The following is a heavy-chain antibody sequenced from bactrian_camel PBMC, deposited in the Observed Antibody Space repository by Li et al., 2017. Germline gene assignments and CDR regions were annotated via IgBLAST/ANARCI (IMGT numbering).Heavy chain of an antibody. Sequence: HVQLVESGGGLVQPGGSLRLSCTASGFTFSNNWMHWVRQAPGKGLEWVASIYSDGSREVYSSFVKGRFAISKDNAENTVYLQLNSLKPEDTAVYYCVSGGIAWRDDGGFRYWGQGTQVTVS. CDR3: VSGGIAWRDDGGFRY. CDR1: GFTFSNNW. J-gene: IGHJ4*01. V-gene: IGHV3S6*01. D-gene: IGHD7*01. CDR2: IYSDGSRE.